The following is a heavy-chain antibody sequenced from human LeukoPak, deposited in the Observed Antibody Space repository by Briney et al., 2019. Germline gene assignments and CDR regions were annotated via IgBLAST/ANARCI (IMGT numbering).Heavy chain of an antibody. Sequence: GESLKISCKGSGYSFTSYWIGWVRQMPGKGLEWMGIIYPGESDTRYSPSFQGQVTIPAEQPIRPAYLQWNSLQASDTAMYYCARRLGSSGWFNWFDPWGQGTLVTVSS. CDR2: IYPGESDT. V-gene: IGHV5-51*01. CDR3: ARRLGSSGWFNWFDP. D-gene: IGHD6-19*01. CDR1: GYSFTSYW. J-gene: IGHJ5*02.